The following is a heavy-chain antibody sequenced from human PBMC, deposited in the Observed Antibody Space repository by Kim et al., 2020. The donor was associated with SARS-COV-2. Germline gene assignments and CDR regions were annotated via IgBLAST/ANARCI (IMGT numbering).Heavy chain of an antibody. CDR3: ARQGGLWFGEPSDY. J-gene: IGHJ4*02. V-gene: IGHV4-39*01. Sequence: NPSLKGRVTISVDTSKNQFSLKLSSVTAADTAVYYCARQGGLWFGEPSDYWGQGTLVTVSS. D-gene: IGHD3-10*01.